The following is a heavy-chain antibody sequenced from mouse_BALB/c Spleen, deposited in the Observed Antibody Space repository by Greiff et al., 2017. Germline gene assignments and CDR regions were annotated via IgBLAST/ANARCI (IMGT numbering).Heavy chain of an antibody. CDR2: IHYSGST. D-gene: IGHD2-1*01. CDR3: ARSNCNYGWFAY. Sequence: EVQLQESGPDLVKPSQSRSLTCTVTGYSITSGYSWHWIRQFPGNKLEWMGYIHYSGSTNYNPSLKSRISVTRDTSKNQFFLQLNSVTTEDTATYYCARSNCNYGWFAYWGQGTLVTVSA. V-gene: IGHV3-1*02. CDR1: GYSITSGYS. J-gene: IGHJ3*01.